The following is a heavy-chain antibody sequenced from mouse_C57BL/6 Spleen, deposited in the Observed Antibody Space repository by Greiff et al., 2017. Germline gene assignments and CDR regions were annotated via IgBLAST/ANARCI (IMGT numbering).Heavy chain of an antibody. CDR1: GFTFSDYG. CDR3: ARNYYGSSRDFDY. CDR2: ISSGSSTI. Sequence: EVMLVESGGGLVKPGGSLKLSCAASGFTFSDYGMHWVRQAPEKGLEWVAYISSGSSTIYYADTVKGRFTISRDNAKNTLFLQMTSLRSEDTAMYYCARNYYGSSRDFDYWGQGTTLTVSS. D-gene: IGHD1-1*01. J-gene: IGHJ2*01. V-gene: IGHV5-17*01.